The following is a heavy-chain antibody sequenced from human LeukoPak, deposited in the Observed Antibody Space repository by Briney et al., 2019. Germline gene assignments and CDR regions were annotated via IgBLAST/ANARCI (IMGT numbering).Heavy chain of an antibody. D-gene: IGHD6-13*01. CDR1: GFTFNNYY. Sequence: PGGSLRLSCAASGFTFNNYYMSWIRQAPGKGLEWGSYISSTGRTIYYADSVKGRFTISRDNAKNSMYLQMNSLRAEDTAMYYCTREGEYSNSWYYFDYWGQGTLVTVSS. J-gene: IGHJ4*02. CDR2: ISSTGRTI. CDR3: TREGEYSNSWYYFDY. V-gene: IGHV3-11*01.